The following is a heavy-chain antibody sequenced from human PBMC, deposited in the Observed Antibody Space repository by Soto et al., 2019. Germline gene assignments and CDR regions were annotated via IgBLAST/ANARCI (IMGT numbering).Heavy chain of an antibody. CDR3: ANPAGSQYSSSWYPPYYYYYGMDV. CDR1: GFTFSSYA. Sequence: PGGSLRLSCAASGFTFSSYAMSWVRQAPGKGLEWVSAISGSGGSTYYADSVKGRFTISRDNSKNTLYLQMNSLRAEDTAVYYCANPAGSQYSSSWYPPYYYYYGMDVWGQGTTVTVSS. J-gene: IGHJ6*02. D-gene: IGHD6-13*01. CDR2: ISGSGGST. V-gene: IGHV3-23*01.